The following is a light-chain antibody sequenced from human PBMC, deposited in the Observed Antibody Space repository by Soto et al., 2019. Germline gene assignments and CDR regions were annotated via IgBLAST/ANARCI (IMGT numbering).Light chain of an antibody. CDR3: HQYGRSPRT. Sequence: EIVLTQSPGTLSLSPGERATLFCRASQSVPLGWYQQKPGQAPRLLIFGASHRATGIPDRFSGSGSGTDFTLTISRLEPEDFAVYYCHQYGRSPRTFGQGTRVEIK. CDR1: QSVP. CDR2: GAS. J-gene: IGKJ5*01. V-gene: IGKV3-20*01.